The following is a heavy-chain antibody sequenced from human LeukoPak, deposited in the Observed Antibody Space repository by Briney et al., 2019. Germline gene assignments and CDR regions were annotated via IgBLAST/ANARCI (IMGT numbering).Heavy chain of an antibody. CDR1: GFTFSTYW. Sequence: SGGSLRLSCAVSGFTFSTYWMSWVRQAPGKGLEWVANIRQDGGAKYYVDSVRGRSTISRDNAKNSLYLQMNSLRAEDTRVYYCASSSDAPANMWGQGTLVTVSS. CDR3: ASSSDAPANM. J-gene: IGHJ4*02. CDR2: IRQDGGAK. D-gene: IGHD2-2*01. V-gene: IGHV3-7*01.